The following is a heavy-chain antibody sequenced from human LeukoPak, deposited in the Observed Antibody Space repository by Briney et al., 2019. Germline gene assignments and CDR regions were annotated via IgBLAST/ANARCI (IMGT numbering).Heavy chain of an antibody. V-gene: IGHV4-59*01. J-gene: IGHJ5*02. CDR3: AREYCSGGSCYSHNWFDP. CDR2: IYYSGST. Sequence: PSETLSLTCTVSGGSISSYYWSWIRQPPGKGLEWIGYIYYSGSTNYNPSLKSRVTISVDTSKNQFSLKLSSVTAADTAVYYCAREYCSGGSCYSHNWFDPWGQGTLVTVSS. CDR1: GGSISSYY. D-gene: IGHD2-15*01.